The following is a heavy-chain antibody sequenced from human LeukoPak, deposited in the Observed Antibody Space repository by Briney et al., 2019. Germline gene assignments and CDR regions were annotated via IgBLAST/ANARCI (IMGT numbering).Heavy chain of an antibody. CDR2: ISAYNGNT. Sequence: ASVKVSCKASGYTFTSYGISWVRQAPGQGLEWMGWISAYNGNTNYAQKLQGRVTMTTDTSTSTAYMELRSLRSDDTAVYYCARDRTGYYSGWFDPWGQGTLVTVSS. CDR1: GYTFTSYG. J-gene: IGHJ5*02. CDR3: ARDRTGYYSGWFDP. V-gene: IGHV1-18*01. D-gene: IGHD3/OR15-3a*01.